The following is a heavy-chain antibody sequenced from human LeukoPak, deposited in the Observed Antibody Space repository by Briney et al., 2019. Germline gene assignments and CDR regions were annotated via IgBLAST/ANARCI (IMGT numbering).Heavy chain of an antibody. D-gene: IGHD2-8*01. CDR3: ARDRYAIDY. V-gene: IGHV3-7*01. Sequence: EGSLRLSCAASGFTFSSYGMHWVRQAPGKGLEWVANIKQDGSEKYYVDSVKGRFTISRDNAKNSLYLQMNSLRAEDTAVYYCARDRYAIDYWGQGTLVTVSS. CDR2: IKQDGSEK. J-gene: IGHJ4*02. CDR1: GFTFSSYG.